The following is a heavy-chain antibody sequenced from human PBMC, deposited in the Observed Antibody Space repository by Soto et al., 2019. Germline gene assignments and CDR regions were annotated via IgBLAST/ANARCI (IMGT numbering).Heavy chain of an antibody. CDR3: TQDGGSRDWLTVN. J-gene: IGHJ4*02. D-gene: IGHD3-9*01. CDR1: GFTFTSYA. CDR2: ITGGGDNT. V-gene: IGHV3-23*01. Sequence: EVQLLESGGDLVQPGGSLRLSCAASGFTFTSYAMSWIRQAPGKGLEWVSAITGGGDNTYYADSVKGRFTISRDNSKNTLYLQMNSLRAXXTXFYYCTQDGGSRDWLTVNWGQGTLVTVSS.